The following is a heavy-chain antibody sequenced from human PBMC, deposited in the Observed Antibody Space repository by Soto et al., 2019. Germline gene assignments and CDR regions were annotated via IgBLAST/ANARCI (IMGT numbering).Heavy chain of an antibody. Sequence: QVHLVESGGGMVQPGRSLRLSCAASGFTFNTYPVHWVRQAPSKGLEWVAVISYDGYNAYYADSVKGRFTISKDNSKNTLFLQMDNLRPEDTAVYFCARAGGFSYGFDYYLDYWGQGTLVTVSS. J-gene: IGHJ4*02. CDR1: GFTFNTYP. V-gene: IGHV3-30-3*01. CDR2: ISYDGYNA. D-gene: IGHD5-18*01. CDR3: ARAGGFSYGFDYYLDY.